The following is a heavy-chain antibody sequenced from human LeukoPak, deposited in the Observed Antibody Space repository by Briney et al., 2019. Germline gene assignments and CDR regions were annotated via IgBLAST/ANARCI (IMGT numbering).Heavy chain of an antibody. CDR2: ISSSSYYI. D-gene: IGHD3-10*01. J-gene: IGHJ4*02. CDR1: EFTFSSYT. Sequence: GGSLRLSCAASEFTFSSYTMNWVRQAPGKGLEWVSSISSSSYYIYYADSVKGRFTISRDNAKNSLYLQMNSLRAEDTAVYYCAREGSGSPDFDYWGQGTLVTVSS. CDR3: AREGSGSPDFDY. V-gene: IGHV3-21*01.